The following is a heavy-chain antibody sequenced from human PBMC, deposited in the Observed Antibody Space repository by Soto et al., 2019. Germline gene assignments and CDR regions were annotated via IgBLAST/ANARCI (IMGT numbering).Heavy chain of an antibody. V-gene: IGHV4-59*01. D-gene: IGHD4-17*01. CDR3: ARDHGDYFVRRHYFDY. CDR2: IYCRGST. J-gene: IGHJ4*02. Sequence: PSETLSLTCTVSGGSISSYYWSWIRQPPGKGLEWIGYIYCRGSTNYNPSLKSRVTISVDTSKNQFSLKLSSVTAADTAVYYCARDHGDYFVRRHYFDYWGQGTLVTVSS. CDR1: GGSISSYY.